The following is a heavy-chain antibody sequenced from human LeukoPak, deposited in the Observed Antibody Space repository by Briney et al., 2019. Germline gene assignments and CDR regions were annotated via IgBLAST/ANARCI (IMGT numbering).Heavy chain of an antibody. D-gene: IGHD3/OR15-3a*01. J-gene: IGHJ6*03. CDR3: ARDGPYYYYMDV. Sequence: ASVKASCKASGYTFTSYDINWVRQATGQGLEWMGWMNPNSGNTGYAQKFQGRVTMTRNTSISTAYMELSSLRSEDTDVYYCARDGPYYYYMDVWGKGTTVTVSS. CDR1: GYTFTSYD. V-gene: IGHV1-8*01. CDR2: MNPNSGNT.